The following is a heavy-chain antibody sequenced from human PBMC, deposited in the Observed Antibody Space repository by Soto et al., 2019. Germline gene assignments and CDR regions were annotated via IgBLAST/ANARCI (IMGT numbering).Heavy chain of an antibody. J-gene: IGHJ4*02. V-gene: IGHV4-61*01. CDR1: GGSVSNGNFY. D-gene: IGHD3-16*01. Sequence: VQLQESGPGLVKPSETLSLTCTVSGGSVSNGNFYWSWIRQPPGKGLEWIGYAHDSGVTYYNPSLKSRVTITVDTSRNQFSLKLISVTAADTAVYYCARGLTMGQLPSHCRQWGQGTLVTVSS. CDR3: ARGLTMGQLPSHCRQ. CDR2: AHDSGVT.